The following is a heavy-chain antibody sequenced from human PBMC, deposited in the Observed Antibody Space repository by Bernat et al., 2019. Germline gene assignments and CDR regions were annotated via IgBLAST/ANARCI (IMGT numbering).Heavy chain of an antibody. CDR2: INQDGSEK. CDR1: GFTFSNYW. Sequence: EVQLVESGGGLVQPGGSLKLSCAASGFTFSNYWMSWVRQAPGKGLEWVANINQDGSEKNYADSVKGRFTISRDNAKNSLYVQMNSLRAEDTAVYYCAREGGSGYSLDYWGQGALVTVSS. D-gene: IGHD3-22*01. V-gene: IGHV3-7*03. J-gene: IGHJ4*02. CDR3: AREGGSGYSLDY.